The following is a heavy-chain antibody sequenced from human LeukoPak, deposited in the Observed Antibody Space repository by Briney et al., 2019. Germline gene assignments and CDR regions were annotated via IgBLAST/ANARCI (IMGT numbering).Heavy chain of an antibody. J-gene: IGHJ4*02. CDR1: GGSISNTPYF. V-gene: IGHV4-39*01. D-gene: IGHD6-13*01. CDR2: IYYSGST. CDR3: AADSSPSWYYF. Sequence: SETLSLSCAVSGGSISNTPYFWGWIRQPPGKGLEWIGSIYYSGSTYYNPSLKSRLTISVDTSKNQFSLRLSSVTAADTAVYYCAADSSPSWYYFWGQGTLVTVSS.